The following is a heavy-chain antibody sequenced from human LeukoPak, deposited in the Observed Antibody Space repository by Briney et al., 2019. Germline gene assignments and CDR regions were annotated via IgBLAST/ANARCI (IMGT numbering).Heavy chain of an antibody. CDR1: GGSISSGGYY. D-gene: IGHD5-24*01. V-gene: IGHV4-31*03. CDR2: IYYSGST. Sequence: SQTLSLTCTVSGGSISSGGYYWSWIRQHPGKGLEWTGYIYYSGSTYYNPSLKSRVTISVDTSKNQFSLKLSSVTAADTAVYYCAREALDGYMDVWGKGTTVTVSS. CDR3: AREALDGYMDV. J-gene: IGHJ6*03.